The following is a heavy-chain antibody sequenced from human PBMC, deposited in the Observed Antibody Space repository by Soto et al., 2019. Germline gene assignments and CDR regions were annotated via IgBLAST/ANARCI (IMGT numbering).Heavy chain of an antibody. V-gene: IGHV4-31*03. D-gene: IGHD2-8*01. Sequence: PSETLSLTCTVSGGSIISGGYYWSLIRQHPGKGLEWIGYIYYSGSTYYNPSLKSRVTISVDTSKNQFSLKLSSVTAADTAVYYCARYANGVSAFDIWGQGTMVTVSS. J-gene: IGHJ3*02. CDR3: ARYANGVSAFDI. CDR1: GGSIISGGYY. CDR2: IYYSGST.